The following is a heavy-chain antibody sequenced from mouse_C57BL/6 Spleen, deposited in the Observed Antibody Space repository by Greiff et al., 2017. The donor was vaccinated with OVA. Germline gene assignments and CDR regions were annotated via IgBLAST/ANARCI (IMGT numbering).Heavy chain of an antibody. D-gene: IGHD2-4*01. J-gene: IGHJ3*01. Sequence: VQVVESGAELVKPGASVKMSCKASGYTFTTYPIEWMKQNHGKSLEWIGNFHPYNDDTKYNEKFKGKATLTVEKSSSTVYLELSRLTSDDSAVYYCARAGDYEESWFAYWGQGTLVTVSA. CDR1: GYTFTTYP. CDR2: FHPYNDDT. V-gene: IGHV1-47*01. CDR3: ARAGDYEESWFAY.